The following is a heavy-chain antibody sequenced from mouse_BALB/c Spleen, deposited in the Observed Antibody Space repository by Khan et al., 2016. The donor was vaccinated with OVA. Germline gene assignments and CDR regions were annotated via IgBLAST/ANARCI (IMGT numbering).Heavy chain of an antibody. CDR3: ARAYYGNYREAMDY. D-gene: IGHD2-10*01. CDR2: IWGDGSK. CDR1: GFSLTGYG. Sequence: QVQLKESGPGLVAPSQSLSITCTVSGFSLTGYGVNWVRQPPGKGLEWLGMIWGDGSKDYNSALKSRLNLSKDNSKSQVFLKMNRLQTDDTARYYCARAYYGNYREAMDYWGHGTSVTVSS. J-gene: IGHJ4*01. V-gene: IGHV2-6-7*01.